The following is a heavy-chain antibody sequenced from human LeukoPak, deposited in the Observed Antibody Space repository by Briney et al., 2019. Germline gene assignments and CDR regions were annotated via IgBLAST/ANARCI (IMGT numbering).Heavy chain of an antibody. D-gene: IGHD2-21*02. V-gene: IGHV1-2*06. CDR2: INPNSGGT. CDR3: ARAVNCGGDCYTKYYFDY. J-gene: IGHJ4*02. Sequence: ASVKVSCKASGYTFTGYYMHWVRQAPGQGLEWMGRINPNSGGTNYAQKFQDRVTMTRDTSISTAYMELRRLRSDDTAVYYCARAVNCGGDCYTKYYFDYWGQGTLVTVSS. CDR1: GYTFTGYY.